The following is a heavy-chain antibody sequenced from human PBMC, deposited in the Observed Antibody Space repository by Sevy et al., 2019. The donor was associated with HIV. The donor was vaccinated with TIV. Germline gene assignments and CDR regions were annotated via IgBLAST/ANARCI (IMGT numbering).Heavy chain of an antibody. V-gene: IGHV4-34*01. D-gene: IGHD3-10*01. Sequence: SETLSLTCAVYGGSFSGYYWSWIRQPPGKGLEWIGEINHSGSTNYNPSLKSRVTISVDTSKNQFSLKLSSVTAADTAVYYCARVVSYYYGSGSYPMDYYYYYGMDVWGQGTTVTVSS. CDR1: GGSFSGYY. J-gene: IGHJ6*02. CDR3: ARVVSYYYGSGSYPMDYYYYYGMDV. CDR2: INHSGST.